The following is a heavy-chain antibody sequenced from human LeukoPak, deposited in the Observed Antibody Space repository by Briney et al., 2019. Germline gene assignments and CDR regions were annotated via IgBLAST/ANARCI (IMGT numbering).Heavy chain of an antibody. V-gene: IGHV3-11*01. CDR1: GFTFSDYY. D-gene: IGHD2-2*01. Sequence: GGSLRLSCAASGFTFSDYYMSWIRQAPGKGLEWVSYISSSGSTIYYADSVKGRFTISRDNAKNSLYLQMNSLRAEDTAVCYCARREIMGYCSSTSCYPPNGMDVWGQGTTVTVSS. CDR3: ARREIMGYCSSTSCYPPNGMDV. J-gene: IGHJ6*02. CDR2: ISSSGSTI.